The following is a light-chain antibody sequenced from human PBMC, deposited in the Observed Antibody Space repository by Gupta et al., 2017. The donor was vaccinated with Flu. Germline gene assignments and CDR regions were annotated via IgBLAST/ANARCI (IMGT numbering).Light chain of an antibody. CDR3: KRFYKYPVT. Sequence: DIQLTQSPSFLSASVGDRVAITCRASQAISHSLAWYQQKSGEGPKLQIYAVSTLHTAVPSRFSGSGSGTEFTLTISSLQPEDFGIYYCKRFYKYPVTFGGGNKVEVK. CDR1: QAISHS. CDR2: AVS. J-gene: IGKJ4*01. V-gene: IGKV1-9*01.